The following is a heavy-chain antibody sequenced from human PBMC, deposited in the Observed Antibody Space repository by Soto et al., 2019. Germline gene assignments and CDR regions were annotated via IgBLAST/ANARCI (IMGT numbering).Heavy chain of an antibody. D-gene: IGHD4-17*01. J-gene: IGHJ6*02. Sequence: SVKVSCKASGGTFSSYAISWVRQAPGQGLEWMGGIIPIFGTANYAQKFQGRVTITADESTSTAYMELSSLRSEDTAVYYCVRLRLPDYNYFGMDVWGQGTTVTVSS. V-gene: IGHV1-69*13. CDR3: VRLRLPDYNYFGMDV. CDR1: GGTFSSYA. CDR2: IIPIFGTA.